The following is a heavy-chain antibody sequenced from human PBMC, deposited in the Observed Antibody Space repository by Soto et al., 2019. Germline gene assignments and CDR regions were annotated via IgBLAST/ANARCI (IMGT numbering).Heavy chain of an antibody. CDR1: GYSFAGYW. CDR3: ARQIYDYAKGHNFQYYFDS. CDR2: IDPSDSQT. J-gene: IGHJ4*02. Sequence: GESLKISCKGSGYSFAGYWITWVRQKPGKGLEWMGRIDPSDSQTYYSSSFRGHVTISVTKSITTVFLQWSSLRASDTAMYYCARQIYDYAKGHNFQYYFDSWGQGTPVTVSS. V-gene: IGHV5-10-1*01. D-gene: IGHD3-10*01.